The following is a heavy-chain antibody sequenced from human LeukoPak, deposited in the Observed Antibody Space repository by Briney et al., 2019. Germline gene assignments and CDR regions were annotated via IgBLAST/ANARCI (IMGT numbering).Heavy chain of an antibody. D-gene: IGHD3-22*01. CDR2: ISAYNGNT. CDR1: GYTFTSYG. CDR3: ARGPSSYSSGYYSPFDY. J-gene: IGHJ4*02. Sequence: ASVKVSCKASGYTFTSYGISWVRQAPGQGLEWMGWISAYNGNTNYAQKLQGRVTMTTDTSTSTAYMELRSLRSDDTAVYYCARGPSSYSSGYYSPFDYWGQGTLVTVSS. V-gene: IGHV1-18*01.